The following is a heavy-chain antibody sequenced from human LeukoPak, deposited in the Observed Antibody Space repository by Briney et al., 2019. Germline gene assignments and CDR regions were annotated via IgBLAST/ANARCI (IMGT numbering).Heavy chain of an antibody. V-gene: IGHV3-7*01. D-gene: IGHD2-8*01. CDR2: IKQDGSEK. J-gene: IGHJ4*02. CDR1: GFTFSSYW. Sequence: GGSLRLSCAASGFTFSSYWMTWVRQAPGKGLEWVANIKQDGSEKYYVDSVKGRFTISRDNAKDSLSLHMNSLRAEDTAVYYCARDRGECTNGVCYYHDFDYWGQGTLVTVSS. CDR3: ARDRGECTNGVCYYHDFDY.